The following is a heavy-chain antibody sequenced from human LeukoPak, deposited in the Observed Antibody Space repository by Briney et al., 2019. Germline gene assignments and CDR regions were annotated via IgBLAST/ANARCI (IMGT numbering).Heavy chain of an antibody. CDR1: GFTFDDYA. CDR3: ANLRSQYSSSWYGGRYY. D-gene: IGHD6-13*01. V-gene: IGHV3-9*01. J-gene: IGHJ4*02. Sequence: PGRSLRLSCAASGFTFDDYAMHWVRQAPGKGLEWVSGISWNSGSIGYADSVKGRFTISRDNSKNTLYLQMNSLRAEDTAVYYCANLRSQYSSSWYGGRYYWGQGTLVTVSS. CDR2: ISWNSGSI.